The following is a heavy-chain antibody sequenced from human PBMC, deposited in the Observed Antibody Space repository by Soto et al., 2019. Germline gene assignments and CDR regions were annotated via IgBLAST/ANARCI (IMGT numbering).Heavy chain of an antibody. J-gene: IGHJ3*02. V-gene: IGHV1-18*01. Sequence: GAPVKVSCKASGYTFTSYGISWVRQAPGQGLEWMGWISAYNGNTNYAQKLQGRVTMTTDTSTSTAYMELRSLRSDDTAVYYCARLYYYDSSGYYSGAFDIWGQGTMVTVSS. CDR2: ISAYNGNT. CDR1: GYTFTSYG. CDR3: ARLYYYDSSGYYSGAFDI. D-gene: IGHD3-22*01.